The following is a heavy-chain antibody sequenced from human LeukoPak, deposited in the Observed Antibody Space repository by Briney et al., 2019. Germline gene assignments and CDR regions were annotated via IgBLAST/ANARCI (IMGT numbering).Heavy chain of an antibody. Sequence: GGSLRLSCAASGYYWMHWVRQAPGKGLVWVSHINSDGSWTSYADSVKGRFTISKDNAKNTVYLQMNNLRAEDTAVYYCVSFYETYWGRGTLVTVSS. CDR1: GYYW. CDR2: INSDGSWT. D-gene: IGHD2-2*01. V-gene: IGHV3-74*01. J-gene: IGHJ4*02. CDR3: VSFYETY.